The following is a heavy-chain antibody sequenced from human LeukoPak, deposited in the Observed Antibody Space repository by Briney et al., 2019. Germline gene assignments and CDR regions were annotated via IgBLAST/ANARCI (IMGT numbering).Heavy chain of an antibody. CDR2: IIPILGIA. Sequence: GASVKVSCKASGGTFSSYAISWVRQAPGQGLEWMGRIIPILGIANYAQKFQGRVTITADKSTSTAYMELSSLRSEDTAVYYCARDTQQFYYYGMDVWGQGTTVTVSS. V-gene: IGHV1-69*04. CDR1: GGTFSSYA. D-gene: IGHD6-13*01. J-gene: IGHJ6*02. CDR3: ARDTQQFYYYGMDV.